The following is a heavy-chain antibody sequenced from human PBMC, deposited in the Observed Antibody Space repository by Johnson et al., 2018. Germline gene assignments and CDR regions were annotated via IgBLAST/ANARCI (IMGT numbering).Heavy chain of an antibody. CDR1: GFTFSSYS. J-gene: IGHJ6*03. CDR2: ISSSSSYI. D-gene: IGHD4-17*01. Sequence: VQLVQSGGGLVKXGGSXRLXCAASGFTFSSYSMNWVRQAPGKGLEWVSSISSSSSYIYYADSVKGRFTISRDNAKNSLYLQMNSLRAEDTAVYYCARWDYGDYVDYYYYMDVWGKGTTVTVSS. CDR3: ARWDYGDYVDYYYYMDV. V-gene: IGHV3-21*01.